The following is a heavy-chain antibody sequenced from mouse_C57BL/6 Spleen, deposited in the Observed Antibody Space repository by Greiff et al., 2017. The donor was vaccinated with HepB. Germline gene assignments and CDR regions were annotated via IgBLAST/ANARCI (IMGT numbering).Heavy chain of an antibody. Sequence: EVQLQQSGPELVKPGASVKISCKASGYTFTDYYMNWVKQSHGKSLEWIGDINPNNGGTSYNQKFKGKATLTVDKSSSTAYMELRSLTSEDSAVYYCAREGTMINWYFDVWGTGTTVTVSS. CDR3: AREGTMINWYFDV. J-gene: IGHJ1*03. D-gene: IGHD2-4*01. V-gene: IGHV1-26*01. CDR1: GYTFTDYY. CDR2: INPNNGGT.